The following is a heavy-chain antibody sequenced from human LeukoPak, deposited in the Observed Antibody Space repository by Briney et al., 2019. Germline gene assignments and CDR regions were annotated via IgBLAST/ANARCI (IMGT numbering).Heavy chain of an antibody. Sequence: VRSPRLSCAASGFTLSSYGMHWVRQAPGKGLEWVAVIPYDGSNKYYADSVKGRFTISRDNSKNTLYLQMNSLRADDTAVYYCAKEYSSSWSSFDYWGQGTLVTVSS. V-gene: IGHV3-30*18. CDR1: GFTLSSYG. CDR3: AKEYSSSWSSFDY. CDR2: IPYDGSNK. J-gene: IGHJ4*02. D-gene: IGHD6-13*01.